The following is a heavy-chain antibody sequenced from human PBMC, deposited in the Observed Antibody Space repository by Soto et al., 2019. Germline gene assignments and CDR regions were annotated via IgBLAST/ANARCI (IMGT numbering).Heavy chain of an antibody. CDR1: GGSTSSSDG. CDR2: IHRAGVT. Sequence: QVHLQESGPGLVKPSETLSLTCAISGGSTSSSDGWTWVRQPPGEGLEWIGEIHRAGVTNYNSSLKIPLNISQNTPRLQISISITSVTAAYSSVYFCAGRPEIHPRWGQGILVPVSS. CDR3: AGRPEIHPR. V-gene: IGHV4-4*02. J-gene: IGHJ4*02. D-gene: IGHD1-26*01.